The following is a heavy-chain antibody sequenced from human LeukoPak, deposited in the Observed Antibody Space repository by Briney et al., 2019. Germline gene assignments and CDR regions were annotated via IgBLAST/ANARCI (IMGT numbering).Heavy chain of an antibody. V-gene: IGHV4-61*02. Sequence: SQTLSLTCTVSGGSISSGSYYWSWIRQPAGKGLEWIGRIYTSGSTNYNPSLKSRVTISVDTSKNQFSLKLSSVTAADTAVYYCARDRPQLNDAFDIWGQGTMVTVSS. D-gene: IGHD6-6*01. CDR1: GGSISSGSYY. J-gene: IGHJ3*02. CDR3: ARDRPQLNDAFDI. CDR2: IYTSGST.